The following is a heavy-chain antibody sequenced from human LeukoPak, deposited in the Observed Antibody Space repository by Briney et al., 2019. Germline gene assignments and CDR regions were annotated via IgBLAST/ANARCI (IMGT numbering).Heavy chain of an antibody. Sequence: ASVKVSCKASGYTFSSYGISWVRQAPGQGPEWMGWISVYDGNTNYAHKLQGRVTMTTDTSTSTAYMELRSLRSDDTAVYYCARGSSSGYYGMDVWGQGTTVTVSS. CDR1: GYTFSSYG. V-gene: IGHV1-18*01. D-gene: IGHD6-6*01. CDR3: ARGSSSGYYGMDV. J-gene: IGHJ6*02. CDR2: ISVYDGNT.